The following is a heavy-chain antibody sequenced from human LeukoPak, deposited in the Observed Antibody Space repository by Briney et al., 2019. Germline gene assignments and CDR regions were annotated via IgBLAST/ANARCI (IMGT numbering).Heavy chain of an antibody. CDR1: GFTFSKFA. D-gene: IGHD1-1*01. Sequence: GGSLRLSCAASGFTFSKFALSWVRQAPGKGLEWVSTINDRGTGTYYADSVKGRFTISRDNSKNTLSLQMNSLRAEDTAVYYCAKGLKTTVGPYMGYHYYMDVWGKGTTVTVSS. V-gene: IGHV3-23*01. CDR3: AKGLKTTVGPYMGYHYYMDV. J-gene: IGHJ6*03. CDR2: INDRGTGT.